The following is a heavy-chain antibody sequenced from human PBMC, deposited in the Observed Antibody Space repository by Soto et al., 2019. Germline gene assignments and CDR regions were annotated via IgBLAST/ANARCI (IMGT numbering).Heavy chain of an antibody. D-gene: IGHD2-21*02. J-gene: IGHJ6*02. CDR2: IVVGSGNT. Sequence: QMQLVQSGPEVKKPGTSVKVSCKASGFTFTSSAVQWVRQARGQRPEWIGWIVVGSGNTNYAQKFQERVTITRDMTTSTAYMELSSLRSEDTAVYYCAADSGGDSIFYCYYGMDVWGQGTTVTVSS. CDR3: AADSGGDSIFYCYYGMDV. CDR1: GFTFTSSA. V-gene: IGHV1-58*01.